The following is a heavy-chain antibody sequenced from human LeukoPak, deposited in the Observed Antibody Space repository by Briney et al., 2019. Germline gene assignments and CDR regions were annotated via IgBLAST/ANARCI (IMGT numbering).Heavy chain of an antibody. CDR3: AKDVGVIVEGFDY. CDR1: GFTFSSYG. V-gene: IGHV3-30*18. Sequence: GGSLRLSCAASGFTFSSYGMHWVRQAPGKGLEWVAVISYDGSNKYYADSVKGRFTISRDNSKNTLYLQMNSLRAEDTAVYYCAKDVGVIVEGFDYWGQGTLVTVSS. CDR2: ISYDGSNK. D-gene: IGHD3-22*01. J-gene: IGHJ4*02.